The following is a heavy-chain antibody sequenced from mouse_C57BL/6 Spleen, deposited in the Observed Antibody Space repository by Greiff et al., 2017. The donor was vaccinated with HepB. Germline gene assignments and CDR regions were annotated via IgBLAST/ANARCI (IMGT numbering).Heavy chain of an antibody. CDR3: ARSHFDY. Sequence: VQLQQSGPELVKPGASVKIPCKASGYTFTDYNMDWVKQSHGKSLEWIGDINPNNGGTIYNQKFKGKATLTVDKSYRSAYMELRSLTSEDTAVYYCARSHFDYWGQGTTLAASS. CDR1: GYTFTDYN. V-gene: IGHV1-18*01. CDR2: INPNNGGT. J-gene: IGHJ2*01.